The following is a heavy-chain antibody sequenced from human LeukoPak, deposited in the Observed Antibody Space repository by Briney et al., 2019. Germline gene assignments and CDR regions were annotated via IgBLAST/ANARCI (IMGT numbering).Heavy chain of an antibody. V-gene: IGHV3-21*01. J-gene: IGHJ4*02. D-gene: IGHD6-19*01. CDR3: ASGWYDQGFDY. CDR1: LFTFSSYI. Sequence: GGSLRLSCAASLFTFSSYIMNWVRQSPGPGLECVSSISSSSSYIYYADSVKGRFTISRDNAKNSLYLQMTSLRAEDTAVYYCASGWYDQGFDYWGQGTLVTVSS. CDR2: ISSSSSYI.